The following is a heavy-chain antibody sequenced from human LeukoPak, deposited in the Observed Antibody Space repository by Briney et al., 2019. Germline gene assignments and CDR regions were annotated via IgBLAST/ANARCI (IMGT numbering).Heavy chain of an antibody. Sequence: PGGSLRLSCAASGFTFSSYSMNWVRQAPGKGLEWVSYISSSGTTIYYADSVKGRFTISRDNAKNSLYLQMNSLRAEDTAVYYCARDSYYYDSSGIQHWGQGTLVTVSS. CDR1: GFTFSSYS. D-gene: IGHD3-22*01. V-gene: IGHV3-48*04. J-gene: IGHJ1*01. CDR2: ISSSGTTI. CDR3: ARDSYYYDSSGIQH.